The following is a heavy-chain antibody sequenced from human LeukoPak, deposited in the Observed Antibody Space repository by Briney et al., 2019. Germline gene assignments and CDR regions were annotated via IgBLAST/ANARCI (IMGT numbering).Heavy chain of an antibody. CDR1: GFTFSSYS. Sequence: GGSLRLSCAASGFTFSSYSMNWVRQAPGKGLEWVSFISSSSSYIYYADSVKGRFTISRDNAKNSLYLQINSLRAEDTAVYYCARALYYYGSGISRWGQGTLVTVSS. CDR3: ARALYYYGSGISR. J-gene: IGHJ4*02. D-gene: IGHD3-10*01. V-gene: IGHV3-21*01. CDR2: ISSSSSYI.